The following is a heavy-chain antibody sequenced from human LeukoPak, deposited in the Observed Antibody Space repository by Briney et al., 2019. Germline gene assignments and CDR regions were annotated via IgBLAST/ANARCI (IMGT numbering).Heavy chain of an antibody. V-gene: IGHV4-4*08. Sequence: SETLSLTCTVSGGSISSYYWSWIRQPPGKGLEWIGRIYTSGSTNYNPSLKSRVTISVDTSKNQFSLKLSSVTAADTAVYYCARAPYWGSSHFDYWGQGTLVTVSS. D-gene: IGHD3-16*01. CDR2: IYTSGST. CDR3: ARAPYWGSSHFDY. J-gene: IGHJ4*02. CDR1: GGSISSYY.